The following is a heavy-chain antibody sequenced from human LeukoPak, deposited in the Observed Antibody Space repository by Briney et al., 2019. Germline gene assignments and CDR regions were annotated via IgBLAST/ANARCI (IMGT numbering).Heavy chain of an antibody. CDR2: IYYSGST. V-gene: IGHV4-59*01. Sequence: SETLSLTCTVSGGSISSYYWSWIRQPPGQGLEWIGYIYYSGSTNYNPSLKSRVTISVDTFKNQFSLKLGSVTAADTAVYYCARTYSSRREAEYFQHWGQGTLVTVSS. CDR3: ARTYSSRREAEYFQH. CDR1: GGSISSYY. D-gene: IGHD6-13*01. J-gene: IGHJ1*01.